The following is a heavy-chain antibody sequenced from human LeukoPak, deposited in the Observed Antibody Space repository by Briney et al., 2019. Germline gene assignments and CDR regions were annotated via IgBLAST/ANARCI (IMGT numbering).Heavy chain of an antibody. D-gene: IGHD5-24*01. V-gene: IGHV3-66*01. CDR3: ATGGWLQPFDY. J-gene: IGHJ4*02. Sequence: GGSLRLSCAASGFTVSSNYMSWVRQAPGKGLEWVSIIYSGGTTYYADSVKGRFTISRDNSKNTLYLQMNSLRAEDTAVYYCATGGWLQPFDYWGQGTLVTVSS. CDR1: GFTVSSNY. CDR2: IYSGGTT.